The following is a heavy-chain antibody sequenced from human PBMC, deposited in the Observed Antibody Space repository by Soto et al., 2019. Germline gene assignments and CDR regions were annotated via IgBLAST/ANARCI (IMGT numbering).Heavy chain of an antibody. CDR3: ARGGPYYDSSGYYPNDY. V-gene: IGHV1-8*01. Sequence: QVQLVQSGAEVKKPGASVKVSCKASGYTFTSYDINWVRQATGQGLEWMGWMNPNSGNTGYAQKFQGRVTMTRNTSXSXXYMELSSLRSEDTAVYYCARGGPYYDSSGYYPNDYWGQGTLVTVSS. CDR2: MNPNSGNT. CDR1: GYTFTSYD. J-gene: IGHJ4*02. D-gene: IGHD3-22*01.